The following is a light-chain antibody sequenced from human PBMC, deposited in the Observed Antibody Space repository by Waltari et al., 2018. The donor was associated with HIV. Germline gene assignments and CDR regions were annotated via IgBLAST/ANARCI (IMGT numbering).Light chain of an antibody. CDR1: QSVGNF. CDR3: QQRSSWPPSIT. Sequence: EIVLTQSPDTLSLSPGERATLSCRASQSVGNFLAWYQQKPGQAPRLLFYYASNRATGIPARFSGSGSGTDFTLTISRLEAEDFAVYYCQQRSSWPPSITFGQGTRLEIK. CDR2: YAS. J-gene: IGKJ5*01. V-gene: IGKV3-11*01.